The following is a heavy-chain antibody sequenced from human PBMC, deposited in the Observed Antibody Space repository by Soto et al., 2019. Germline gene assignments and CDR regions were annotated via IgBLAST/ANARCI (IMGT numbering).Heavy chain of an antibody. V-gene: IGHV3-66*01. CDR1: GFTVSSNY. J-gene: IGHJ3*01. Sequence: GSLRLSCAASGFTVSSNYMSWVRQAPGKGLEWVSVIYSGGSTYYADSVKGRFTISRDNAKNAIFLQMTSLRVDDTAVYFCARGDRGGFDLWGQGTMVTVSS. CDR3: ARGDRGGFDL. CDR2: IYSGGST. D-gene: IGHD3-10*01.